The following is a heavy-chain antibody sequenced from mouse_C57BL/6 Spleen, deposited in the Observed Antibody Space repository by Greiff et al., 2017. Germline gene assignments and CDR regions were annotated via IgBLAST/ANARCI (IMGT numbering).Heavy chain of an antibody. D-gene: IGHD2-2*01. Sequence: VKLVESGAELMKPGASVKLSCKATGYTFTGYWIEWVKQRPGHGLEWIGEILPGSGSTNYNEKFKGKATFTADTSSNTAYMQRSSLTTEDSAIYYCARRPLGYGGSHWYFDVWGTGTTVTVSS. CDR2: ILPGSGST. J-gene: IGHJ1*03. CDR1: GYTFTGYW. CDR3: ARRPLGYGGSHWYFDV. V-gene: IGHV1-9*01.